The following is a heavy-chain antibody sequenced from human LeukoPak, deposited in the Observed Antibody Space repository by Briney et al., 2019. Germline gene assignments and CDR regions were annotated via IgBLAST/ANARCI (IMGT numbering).Heavy chain of an antibody. V-gene: IGHV3-74*01. D-gene: IGHD1-26*01. Sequence: PSGGSLRLACAASGFTFSTSWMHWVRQAPGKGLVWVSHINRDGSRTTYADSVKGRFTISRDNAKNTVYLQMNSLRAEDTAVYYCARGVGWELIIGYYFDYWGQGTLVTVSS. J-gene: IGHJ4*02. CDR3: ARGVGWELIIGYYFDY. CDR1: GFTFSTSW. CDR2: INRDGSRT.